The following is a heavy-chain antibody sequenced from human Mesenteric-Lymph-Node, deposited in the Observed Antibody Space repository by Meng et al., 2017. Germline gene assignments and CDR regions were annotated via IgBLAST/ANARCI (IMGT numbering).Heavy chain of an antibody. Sequence: QVQLQESGPGLVKPSQTLSLTCTVSGGSISSNGYYWNWIRLHPGKGLEWIGYIYYRGSTKYNPSLKSRVTISLDTSKNQFSLQLSSVTAADTAVYYCARSYYYDSSGLNWFDPWGQGILVTVSS. V-gene: IGHV4-31*03. D-gene: IGHD3-22*01. CDR2: IYYRGST. CDR3: ARSYYYDSSGLNWFDP. J-gene: IGHJ5*02. CDR1: GGSISSNGYY.